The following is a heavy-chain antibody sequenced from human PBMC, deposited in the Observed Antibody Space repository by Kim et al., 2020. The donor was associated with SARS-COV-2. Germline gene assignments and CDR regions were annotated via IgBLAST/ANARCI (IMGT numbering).Heavy chain of an antibody. D-gene: IGHD2-2*01. J-gene: IGHJ6*02. CDR3: AGAHQMPPRGHGRVV. Sequence: SETLSLTCAVSGDSVATDFWTWVRQAPGKGLDWLGYVSYSGGSDYNPNLRGRLSISVDASRTHVSLRLTSLTTADTGVYFCAGAHQMPPRGHGRVVWGQG. V-gene: IGHV4-59*02. CDR2: VSYSGGS. CDR1: GDSVATDF.